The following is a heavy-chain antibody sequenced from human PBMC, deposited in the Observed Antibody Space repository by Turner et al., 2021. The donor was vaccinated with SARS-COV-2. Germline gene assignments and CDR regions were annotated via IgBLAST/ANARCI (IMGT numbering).Heavy chain of an antibody. CDR3: ARDLGPYGMDV. CDR2: IYSGGST. Sequence: EVQLEESGGGLIQPGGSLRLSCAASGLTVSSNYMSWVRQAPGKGLEWVSVIYSGGSTYYVDSVKGRFTISRDNSKNTLYLQMNSLRAEDTAVYYCARDLGPYGMDVWGQGTTVTVSS. V-gene: IGHV3-53*01. D-gene: IGHD3-10*01. J-gene: IGHJ6*02. CDR1: GLTVSSNY.